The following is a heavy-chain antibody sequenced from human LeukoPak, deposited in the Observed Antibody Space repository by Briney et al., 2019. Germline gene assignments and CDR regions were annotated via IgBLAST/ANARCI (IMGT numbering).Heavy chain of an antibody. CDR1: GASISSGSYY. V-gene: IGHV4-61*02. Sequence: PSQTLSLTCAVSGASISSGSYYWTWLRQPAGKGLEWIGRIFTSGSTNYNPSLKSRVTISVDRSKNQFSLKLSSVTAADTAVYYCASQLGYFDFWGQGTLVTVSS. CDR2: IFTSGST. D-gene: IGHD6-6*01. J-gene: IGHJ4*02. CDR3: ASQLGYFDF.